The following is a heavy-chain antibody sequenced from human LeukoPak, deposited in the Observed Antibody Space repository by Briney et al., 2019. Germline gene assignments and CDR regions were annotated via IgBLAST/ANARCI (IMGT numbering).Heavy chain of an antibody. V-gene: IGHV1-69*13. CDR3: ARDIEAVAGLAYFDY. CDR2: IIPIFGTA. Sequence: SVKVSCKASGGTFSSYAISWVRQAPGQGLEWMGGIIPIFGTANYAQKFQGRVTITADESTSTAYMELSSLRSEDTAVYYCARDIEAVAGLAYFDYWGQGTLVTVSS. CDR1: GGTFSSYA. J-gene: IGHJ4*02. D-gene: IGHD6-19*01.